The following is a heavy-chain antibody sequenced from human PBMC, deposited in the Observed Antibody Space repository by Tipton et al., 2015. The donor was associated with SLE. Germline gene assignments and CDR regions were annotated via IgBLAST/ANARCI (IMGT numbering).Heavy chain of an antibody. CDR2: IYSDGSST. CDR1: GFTFNNYA. CDR3: ARGAEGWLTGWFDP. Sequence: GSLRLSCVTSGFTFNNYAMTWVRRAPGKGMEWVSVIYSDGSSTYYADSVKGRFTISRDNSKNTLYLQMNSLRVEDTAVYYCARGAEGWLTGWFDPWGQGSLVTVSS. J-gene: IGHJ5*02. D-gene: IGHD5-12*01. V-gene: IGHV3-23*03.